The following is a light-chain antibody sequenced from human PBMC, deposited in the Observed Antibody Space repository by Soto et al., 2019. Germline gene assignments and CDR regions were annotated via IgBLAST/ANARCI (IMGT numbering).Light chain of an antibody. CDR2: DVS. CDR1: SSDIGGYNY. Sequence: QSALAQPASASGSPGQSITISCTGTSSDIGGYNYVSWYQQHPGKVPKLMIYDVSNRPSGVSNRFSGSKSGNTASLTISGLQAEDEADYYCSSYTTSPLSYVFGTGTKVTVL. J-gene: IGLJ1*01. V-gene: IGLV2-14*01. CDR3: SSYTTSPLSYV.